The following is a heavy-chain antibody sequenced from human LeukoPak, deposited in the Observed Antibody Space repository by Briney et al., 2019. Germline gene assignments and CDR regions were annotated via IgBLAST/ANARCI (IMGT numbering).Heavy chain of an antibody. D-gene: IGHD6-13*01. CDR2: INPNSGGT. Sequence: GASVKVSCKASGYTFTGYHMHWVRQAPGQGLEWMGWINPNSGGTNYAQKFQGRVTMTRDTSISTAYMELGRLRSDDTAVYYCARAAAGTGGYFDYWGQGTLVTVSS. J-gene: IGHJ4*02. CDR1: GYTFTGYH. CDR3: ARAAAGTGGYFDY. V-gene: IGHV1-2*02.